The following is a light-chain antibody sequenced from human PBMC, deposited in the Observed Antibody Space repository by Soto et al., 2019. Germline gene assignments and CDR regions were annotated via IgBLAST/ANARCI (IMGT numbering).Light chain of an antibody. Sequence: EVVMTQSPVTLSVSPGERATLSSRPGRSFLTTLAWYQQKPGQAPRLLIYGSPTRPTGVPARFSGSGSGTQFTLTISSLQSEDFALYYCQQYNDWPPKRTFGQGTRVDFK. CDR3: QQYNDWPPKRT. CDR2: GSP. CDR1: RSFLTT. J-gene: IGKJ1*01. V-gene: IGKV3-15*01.